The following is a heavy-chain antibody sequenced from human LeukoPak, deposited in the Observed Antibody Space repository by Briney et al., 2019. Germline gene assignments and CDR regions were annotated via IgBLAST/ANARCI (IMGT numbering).Heavy chain of an antibody. CDR2: ISRSGNT. CDR3: AKDGGEFDAFGI. CDR1: GYSISSAYY. D-gene: IGHD3-16*01. Sequence: SETLSLTCTVSGYSISSAYYWGWIRPPPGKGLECIGGISRSGNTYYNPSLKSRVSISIDTSKNQFSLKLTSVTAADTAVYYCAKDGGEFDAFGIWGQGTMVTVSS. V-gene: IGHV4-38-2*02. J-gene: IGHJ3*02.